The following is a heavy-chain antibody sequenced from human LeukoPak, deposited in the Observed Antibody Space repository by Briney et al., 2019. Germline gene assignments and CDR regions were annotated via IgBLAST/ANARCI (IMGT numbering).Heavy chain of an antibody. D-gene: IGHD3-10*01. J-gene: IGHJ4*02. CDR1: GGSISSYY. CDR2: IYSSGST. V-gene: IGHV4-4*07. Sequence: SETLSLTCTLSGGSISSYYWSWIRQPAGKGLEWIGRIYSSGSTNYNPSLKSRVTMSIDTSRSQFTLRMSSVTAADTAVYYCTRGVNLYGSRNYYFDNWGQGNLVTVSS. CDR3: TRGVNLYGSRNYYFDN.